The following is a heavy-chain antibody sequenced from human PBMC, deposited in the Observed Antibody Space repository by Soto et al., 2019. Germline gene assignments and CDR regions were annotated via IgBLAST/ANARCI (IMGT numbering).Heavy chain of an antibody. V-gene: IGHV5-51*01. CDR1: GYTFTNYW. CDR2: IYPDDADT. D-gene: IGHD3-10*01. Sequence: GESLKISCKASGYTFTNYWIAWVRQMSGKGLEWVGVIYPDDADTTYGPTFQGQVTISADKSLNTAYLQWSSLEVSDTAMYFSARSIYGTGGYYSDYWGQGTPVTVSS. J-gene: IGHJ4*02. CDR3: ARSIYGTGGYYSDY.